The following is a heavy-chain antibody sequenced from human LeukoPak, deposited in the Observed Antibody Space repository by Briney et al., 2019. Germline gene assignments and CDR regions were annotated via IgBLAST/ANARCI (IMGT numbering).Heavy chain of an antibody. V-gene: IGHV4-59*08. D-gene: IGHD4-11*01. CDR3: ARHPYSNFVLDH. CDR2: IYFRGDT. Sequence: SETLSLTCSVSGDSINNYYWSWIRQPPGKGLEWIGYIYFRGDTKYNPSLKSRVTISVDTSKNQFSLKLSSVTAADTAVYYCARHPYSNFVLDHWGQGTLVTVPS. CDR1: GDSINNYY. J-gene: IGHJ4*02.